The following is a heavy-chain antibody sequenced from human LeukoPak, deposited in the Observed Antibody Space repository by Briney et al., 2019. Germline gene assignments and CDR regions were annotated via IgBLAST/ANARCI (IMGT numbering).Heavy chain of an antibody. V-gene: IGHV1-2*02. Sequence: GASAKVSCKASGFTFTDHYMHWGRQVPGQGLEWMGWINGNSGATFYAQKFQDMITVTRDKSISTMYLELNRLTTDDTTVYYCVRDFDWGPDYWGRGTLVAVSS. CDR3: VRDFDWGPDY. J-gene: IGHJ4*02. D-gene: IGHD3-9*01. CDR1: GFTFTDHY. CDR2: INGNSGAT.